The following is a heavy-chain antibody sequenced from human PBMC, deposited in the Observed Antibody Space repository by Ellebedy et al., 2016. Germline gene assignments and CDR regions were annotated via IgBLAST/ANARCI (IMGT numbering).Heavy chain of an antibody. Sequence: SETLSLXXTVSGYSISSGYYWGWIRQPPGKGLEWIGSIYHSGSTYYNPSLKSRVTISVDTSKNQFSLKLSSVTAADTAVYYCARGGPAYYYGSGSYYKTPFDYWGQGTLVTVSS. V-gene: IGHV4-38-2*02. D-gene: IGHD3-10*01. J-gene: IGHJ4*02. CDR1: GYSISSGYY. CDR3: ARGGPAYYYGSGSYYKTPFDY. CDR2: IYHSGST.